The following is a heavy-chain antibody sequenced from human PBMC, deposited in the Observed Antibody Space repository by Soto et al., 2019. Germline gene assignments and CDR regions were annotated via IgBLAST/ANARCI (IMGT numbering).Heavy chain of an antibody. Sequence: QVQLQQWGAGLLKPSETLSLTCAVYGGSFSGYYWSWIRQPPGKGLEWIGEINHSGSTNYNPSLKSRVTISVDTSKNQFSLKLSSVTAADTAVYYCAREGVYRAARRIDYWGQGTLVTVSS. CDR3: AREGVYRAARRIDY. J-gene: IGHJ4*02. CDR2: INHSGST. D-gene: IGHD6-6*01. V-gene: IGHV4-34*01. CDR1: GGSFSGYY.